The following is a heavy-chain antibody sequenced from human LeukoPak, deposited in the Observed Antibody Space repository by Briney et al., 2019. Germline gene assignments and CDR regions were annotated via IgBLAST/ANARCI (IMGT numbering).Heavy chain of an antibody. CDR1: GGSVSSGSYY. Sequence: PSETLSLTCTVSGGSVSSGSYYWSWIRQPPGKGLEWIGYIYYSGSTNYNPSLKSRVTISVDTSKNQFSLELSSVTAADTAVYYCARSSGWYFGYYYYGMDVWGQGTTVTVSS. D-gene: IGHD6-19*01. CDR2: IYYSGST. J-gene: IGHJ6*02. CDR3: ARSSGWYFGYYYYGMDV. V-gene: IGHV4-61*01.